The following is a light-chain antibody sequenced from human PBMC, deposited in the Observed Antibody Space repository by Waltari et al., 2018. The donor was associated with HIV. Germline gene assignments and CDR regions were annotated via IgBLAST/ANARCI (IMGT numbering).Light chain of an antibody. V-gene: IGLV1-40*01. Sequence: QSVLPQPPSVSGAPGQRVTVSCTGSSSNLGAGFDVHWYQQIPGTAPKLLIYANNNRPSGVPDRFSGSKSGATASLAITGLQPEDEADYYCQSYDSSFSGAVFGGGTKLTVL. CDR2: ANN. CDR1: SSNLGAGFD. J-gene: IGLJ2*01. CDR3: QSYDSSFSGAV.